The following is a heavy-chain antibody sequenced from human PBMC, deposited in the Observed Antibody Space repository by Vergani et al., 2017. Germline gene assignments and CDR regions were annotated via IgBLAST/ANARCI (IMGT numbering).Heavy chain of an antibody. J-gene: IGHJ6*02. CDR2: IDPSDSYT. Sequence: EVQLVQSGAEVKKPGESLRISCKGSGYSFTSYWISWERQMPGKGLEWMGRIDPSDSYTNYSPSFQGHVTISADKSISTAYLQWSSLKASDTAMYYCARQAPGQPTYYYYGMDVWGQGTTVTVSS. CDR1: GYSFTSYW. V-gene: IGHV5-10-1*01. CDR3: ARQAPGQPTYYYYGMDV.